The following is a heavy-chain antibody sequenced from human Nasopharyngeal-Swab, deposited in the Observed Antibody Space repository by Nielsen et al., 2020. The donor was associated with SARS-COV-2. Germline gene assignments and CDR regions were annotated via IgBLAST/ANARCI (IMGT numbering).Heavy chain of an antibody. J-gene: IGHJ4*02. Sequence: GGSLRLSCAASGFTFSSYGMHWVRQAPGKGLEWVAVISYDGSNKYYADSVKGRFTISRDNSKNTLYLQMNSLRAEDTAVYYCARSPDGREDIGGGGWLFDYWGQGTLVTVSS. CDR3: ARSPDGREDIGGGGWLFDY. CDR1: GFTFSSYG. D-gene: IGHD2-15*01. CDR2: ISYDGSNK. V-gene: IGHV3-30*03.